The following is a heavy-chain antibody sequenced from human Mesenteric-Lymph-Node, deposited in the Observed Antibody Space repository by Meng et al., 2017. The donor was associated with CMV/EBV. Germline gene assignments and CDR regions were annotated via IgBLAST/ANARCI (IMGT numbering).Heavy chain of an antibody. Sequence: QVQLQQWGAGLLKPSATLSITCAVYGGYFSGYYWSWIRQPPGKGLEWIGEINHSGVPNYNPSLKSRVTISLDRSKNQFSLKLSSVTAEDTAVYYCARGSDIPVNNYWGQGTLVTVSS. CDR3: ARGSDIPVNNY. CDR2: INHSGVP. V-gene: IGHV4-34*01. D-gene: IGHD2-15*01. J-gene: IGHJ4*02. CDR1: GGYFSGYY.